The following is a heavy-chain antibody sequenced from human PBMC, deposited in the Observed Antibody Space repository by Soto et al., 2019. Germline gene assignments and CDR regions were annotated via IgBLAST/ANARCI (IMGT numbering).Heavy chain of an antibody. CDR2: MNPNSGNT. V-gene: IGHV1-8*01. Sequence: ASVKVSCKASGYTFTSYDINWVRQATGQGLEWMGWMNPNSGNTGYAQKFQGRVTMTRNTSISTAYTELSSLRSEDTAVYYCARGKLYYDFWSGYSNDYWGQGTLVTVSS. CDR1: GYTFTSYD. D-gene: IGHD3-3*01. J-gene: IGHJ4*02. CDR3: ARGKLYYDFWSGYSNDY.